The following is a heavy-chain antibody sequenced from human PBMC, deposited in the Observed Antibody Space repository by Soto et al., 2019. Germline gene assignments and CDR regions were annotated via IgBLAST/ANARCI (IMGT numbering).Heavy chain of an antibody. J-gene: IGHJ4*02. CDR1: GYIIKNYW. CDR3: FRGGVTSRTFDY. V-gene: IGHV5-51*01. D-gene: IGHD3-16*01. Sequence: GESLKISCKASGYIIKNYWIGWVRQMPGQGLEWMGIIFPDDSDTRYSPSFQGHVTISVDKSISTAYVQWSSLKASDSAIYYCFRGGVTSRTFDYWGQGTLVTVPS. CDR2: IFPDDSDT.